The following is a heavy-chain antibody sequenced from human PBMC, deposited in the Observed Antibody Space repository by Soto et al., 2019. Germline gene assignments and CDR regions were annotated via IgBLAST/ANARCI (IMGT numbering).Heavy chain of an antibody. CDR1: GFTFSDYW. CDR3: ARGVRGSYGLDI. D-gene: IGHD4-17*01. J-gene: IGHJ3*02. V-gene: IGHV3-74*01. Sequence: EVQLVESGGGLVQPGGSLRLSCAVSGFTFSDYWMHWVRQAPGKGLVWVSRIYTDGSRTNHADSVKGRFTISRDNAENTLYLQMNSLRAEETAVYYCARGVRGSYGLDIWGQGTMVTVSS. CDR2: IYTDGSRT.